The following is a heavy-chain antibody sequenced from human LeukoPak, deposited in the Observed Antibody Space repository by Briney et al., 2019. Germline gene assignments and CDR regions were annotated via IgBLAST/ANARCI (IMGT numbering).Heavy chain of an antibody. CDR1: GGSISSGGYY. Sequence: PSETLSLTCTVSGGSISSGGYYWSWIRQHPGKGLEWIGYIYYSGSTYYNPSLKCRVTISVDTSKNQFSLKLSSVTAADTAVYYCARDSPAAGFDYWGQGTLVTVSS. V-gene: IGHV4-31*03. CDR3: ARDSPAAGFDY. J-gene: IGHJ4*02. D-gene: IGHD6-13*01. CDR2: IYYSGST.